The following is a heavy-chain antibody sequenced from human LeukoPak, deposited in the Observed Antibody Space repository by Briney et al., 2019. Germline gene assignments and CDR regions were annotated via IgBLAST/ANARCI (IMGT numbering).Heavy chain of an antibody. CDR1: GFTFTSYP. CDR3: AREGSTRGDAFDI. V-gene: IGHV3-30-3*01. D-gene: IGHD2-2*01. CDR2: ISYDGSNK. Sequence: GGSLRLSCAASGFTFTSYPMHWVRQAPGKGLEWMPIISYDGSNKYYADSVKGRFTISRDNSKNTLYLQMNSLRAEDTAVYYCAREGSTRGDAFDIWGQGTMVTVSS. J-gene: IGHJ3*02.